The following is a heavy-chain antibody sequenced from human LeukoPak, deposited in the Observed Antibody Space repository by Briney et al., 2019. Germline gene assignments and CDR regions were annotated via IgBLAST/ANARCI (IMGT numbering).Heavy chain of an antibody. V-gene: IGHV3-33*01. CDR3: ARDGTRDYGDHYFDY. D-gene: IGHD4-17*01. J-gene: IGHJ4*02. Sequence: GGSLRLSCAASGFTFSSYGMHWVRQAPGKGLEWVAVIWYDGSNKYHADSVKGRFTISRDNSKNTLYLQMNSLRAEDTAVYYCARDGTRDYGDHYFDYWGQGTLVTVSS. CDR1: GFTFSSYG. CDR2: IWYDGSNK.